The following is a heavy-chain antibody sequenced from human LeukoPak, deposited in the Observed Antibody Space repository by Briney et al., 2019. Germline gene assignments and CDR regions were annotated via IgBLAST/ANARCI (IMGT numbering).Heavy chain of an antibody. D-gene: IGHD3-3*01. J-gene: IGHJ5*02. V-gene: IGHV4-4*09. CDR1: GGSISSYY. Sequence: SETLSLTCTVSGGSISSYYWSWIRQPPGKGLEWIGYICTSGSTNYNPSLKSRVTISVDTSKNQFSLKLSSVTAADTAVYYCARHEIGYYDFWSGYSKQYNWFDPWGQGTLVTVSS. CDR2: ICTSGST. CDR3: ARHEIGYYDFWSGYSKQYNWFDP.